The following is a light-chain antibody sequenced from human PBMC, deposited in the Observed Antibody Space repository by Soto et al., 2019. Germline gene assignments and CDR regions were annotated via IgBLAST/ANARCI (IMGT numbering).Light chain of an antibody. J-gene: IGKJ3*01. V-gene: IGKV1-9*01. CDR2: GAS. CDR1: QGIRSY. CDR3: QQLNTFPPFFT. Sequence: DIQLTQSPSFLSASVGDRVTITCRASQGIRSYLAWYQQRPGKAPELLIYGASTLRPGGASRFSGSGSGTEFTLTISSLQPEDFATYFCQQLNTFPPFFTFGPGTKVXIX.